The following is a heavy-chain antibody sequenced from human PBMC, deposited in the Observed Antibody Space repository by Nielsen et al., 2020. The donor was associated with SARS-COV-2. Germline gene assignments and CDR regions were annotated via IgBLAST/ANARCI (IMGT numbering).Heavy chain of an antibody. D-gene: IGHD3-3*01. V-gene: IGHV1-3*01. CDR1: GFTFSSYG. J-gene: IGHJ4*02. Sequence: GESLKISCAASGFTFSSYGMHWVRQAPGQRLEWMGWINAGNGNTKYSQKFHGRVTITRDTSASTAYMELSSLRSEDTAVYYCARSLLDFWSGNFDYWGQGTLVTVSS. CDR2: INAGNGNT. CDR3: ARSLLDFWSGNFDY.